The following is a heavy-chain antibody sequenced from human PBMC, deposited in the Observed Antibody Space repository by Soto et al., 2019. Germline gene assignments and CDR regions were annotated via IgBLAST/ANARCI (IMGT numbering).Heavy chain of an antibody. CDR2: ISSSGSTI. Sequence: GPLRRSCPGSGFTFSSYEGNWVRQAPGKGLEWVSYISSSGSTIYYADSVKGRFTISRDNAKNSLYLQMNSLRAEDTAVYYCARACDCRGGSCSRLPCYGMDVWGQGTKVTVSS. D-gene: IGHD2-15*01. CDR3: ARACDCRGGSCSRLPCYGMDV. J-gene: IGHJ6*02. V-gene: IGHV3-48*03. CDR1: GFTFSSYE.